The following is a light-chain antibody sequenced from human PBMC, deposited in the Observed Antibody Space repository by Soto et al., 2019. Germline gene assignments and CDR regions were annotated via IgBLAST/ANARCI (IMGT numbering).Light chain of an antibody. CDR1: RGVSSTY. J-gene: IGKJ5*01. V-gene: IGKV3D-20*01. Sequence: EIVLTQSPGTPSLSPGETATLSCRARRGVSSTYLAWYQQTPGLAPRLLLYDVSKRATGIPDRFSGSGSGTHFTLTITRVEPEDFAVYYCHQYGNSPATFGQGTRLEIK. CDR3: HQYGNSPAT. CDR2: DVS.